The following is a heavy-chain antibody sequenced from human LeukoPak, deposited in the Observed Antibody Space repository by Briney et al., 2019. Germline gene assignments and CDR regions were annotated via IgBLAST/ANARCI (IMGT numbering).Heavy chain of an antibody. CDR2: IGSGSGDI. J-gene: IGHJ4*02. CDR3: ARGMTTVDY. CDR1: GFTFSSYS. V-gene: IGHV3-21*06. Sequence: PGGSLRLSCAASGFTFSSYSMIWVRQAPGKGLEWASHIGSGSGDIYYADSVKGRFTISRDNAKNLLYLQMNSLRAEDTAVYYCARGMTTVDYWGQGTLVTVSS. D-gene: IGHD4-17*01.